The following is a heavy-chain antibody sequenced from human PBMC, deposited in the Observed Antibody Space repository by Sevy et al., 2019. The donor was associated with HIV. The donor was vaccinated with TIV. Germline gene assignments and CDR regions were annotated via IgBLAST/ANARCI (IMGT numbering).Heavy chain of an antibody. V-gene: IGHV4-39*01. CDR1: GGSISSSSYY. CDR3: ASSVGYCSSTSCYSSNWFDP. Sequence: SETLSLTCTVSGGSISSSSYYWGWIRQPPGKGLEWIGSIYYSGSTYYNPSLKSRVTISVDTSKNQFSLKLSSVTTADPAVYYCASSVGYCSSTSCYSSNWFDPWGQGTLVTVSS. CDR2: IYYSGST. J-gene: IGHJ5*02. D-gene: IGHD2-2*01.